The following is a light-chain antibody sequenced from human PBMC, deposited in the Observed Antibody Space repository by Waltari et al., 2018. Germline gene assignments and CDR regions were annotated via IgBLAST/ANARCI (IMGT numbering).Light chain of an antibody. J-gene: IGLJ3*02. CDR2: GNT. CDR3: QSFDSSLSASV. V-gene: IGLV1-40*01. CDR1: SSNFGAGYD. Sequence: QSVLTQPPSMSGAPGQKVTIPCTGGSSNFGAGYDVHRYQQFPAAAPKLLSFGNTHRASGVPGRFSGSKSGTSASLAIAGLQSEDEAVYYCQSFDSSLSASVFGGGTKLTVL.